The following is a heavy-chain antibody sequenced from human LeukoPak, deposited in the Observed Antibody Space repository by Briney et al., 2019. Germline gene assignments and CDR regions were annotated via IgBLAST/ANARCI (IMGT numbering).Heavy chain of an antibody. V-gene: IGHV3-9*03. CDR1: GFTFDDYA. D-gene: IGHD3-10*01. Sequence: GGSLRLSCAASGFTFDDYAMHWVRQAPGKGLEWVSGISWNSGSIGYADSVKGRFTISRDNAKNSLYLQMNSLRAEDLALYYCAKEGFRYYGSGSFDYWGQGTLVTVSS. CDR3: AKEGFRYYGSGSFDY. CDR2: ISWNSGSI. J-gene: IGHJ4*02.